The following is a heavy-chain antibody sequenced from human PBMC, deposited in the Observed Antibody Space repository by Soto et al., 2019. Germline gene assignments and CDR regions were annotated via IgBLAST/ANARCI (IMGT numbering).Heavy chain of an antibody. D-gene: IGHD5-12*01. CDR3: AKDMGYDLSPLGYFDY. V-gene: IGHV3-9*01. J-gene: IGHJ4*02. CDR1: GFTFDDYA. CDR2: ISWNSGSI. Sequence: ASSGFTFDDYAMHWVRQAPGKGLEWVSGISWNSGSIGYADSVKGRFTISRDNAKNSLYLQMNSLRSEDTALYYCAKDMGYDLSPLGYFDYWGQGTMVTVSS.